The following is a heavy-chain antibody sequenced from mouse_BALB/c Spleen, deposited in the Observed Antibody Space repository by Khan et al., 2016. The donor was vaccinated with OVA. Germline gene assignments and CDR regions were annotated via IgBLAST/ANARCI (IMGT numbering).Heavy chain of an antibody. J-gene: IGHJ3*01. CDR1: GDSITSGY. D-gene: IGHD2-12*01. CDR2: IIFTGYT. V-gene: IGHV3-8*02. CDR3: TRSTYRYAFVY. Sequence: EVQLQESGPSLVKPSQTLSLTCSVTGDSITSGYLNWIRQFPGNELEYMGYIIFTGYTYYNPSLKSRISITRHTSKNQYYLKLSSVTDEDKAASYCTRSTYRYAFVYWGQGTLVTVSA.